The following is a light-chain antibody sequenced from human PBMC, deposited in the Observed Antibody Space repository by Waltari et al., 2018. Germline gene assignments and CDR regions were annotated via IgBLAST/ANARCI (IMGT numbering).Light chain of an antibody. V-gene: IGLV2-8*01. J-gene: IGLJ2*01. CDR1: RRDVGGYSF. CDR3: SSYAGNNSVI. Sequence: QSALTQPPSAPGSPGRSVTIPCPGTRRDVGGYSFVSWYQHHPGKAPQLMIYEVTKRPSGVPDRFSGSKSGNTASLTVSGLHAEDEADYYCSSYAGNNSVIFGGGTKLTVL. CDR2: EVT.